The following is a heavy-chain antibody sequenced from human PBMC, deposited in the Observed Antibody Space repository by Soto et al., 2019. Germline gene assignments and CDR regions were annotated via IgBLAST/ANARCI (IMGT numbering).Heavy chain of an antibody. V-gene: IGHV4-59*01. CDR2: IYHSGST. J-gene: IGHJ6*02. CDR1: GGSISSYY. Sequence: QVQLQESGPGLVKPSETLSLTCTVSGGSISSYYWSWIRQPPGKGLEWIGYIYHSGSTNYNPSLKSRVTISVDTSKNQFSLKLSSVTAADTAVYYCARVSGGEYYYYGMDVWGQGTTVTVSS. CDR3: ARVSGGEYYYYGMDV. D-gene: IGHD4-17*01.